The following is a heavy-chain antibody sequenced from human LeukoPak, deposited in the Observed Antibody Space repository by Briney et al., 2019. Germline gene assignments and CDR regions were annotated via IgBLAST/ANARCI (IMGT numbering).Heavy chain of an antibody. Sequence: PGRSLLLSCAASGFTSSSYGMHWVRQAPGKGLEWVAVIWYDESNKYYADSVKGRFTISRDNSKNTLYLQMNSLRAEDTAVYYCAKARSNYDSSGYYYHMGAFDIWGQGTMVTVSS. D-gene: IGHD3-22*01. CDR2: IWYDESNK. V-gene: IGHV3-33*06. CDR3: AKARSNYDSSGYYYHMGAFDI. CDR1: GFTSSSYG. J-gene: IGHJ3*02.